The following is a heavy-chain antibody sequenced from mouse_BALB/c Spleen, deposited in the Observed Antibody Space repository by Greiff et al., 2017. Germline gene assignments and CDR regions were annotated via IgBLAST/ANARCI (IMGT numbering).Heavy chain of an antibody. Sequence: DVKLVESGGGLVKPGGSLKLSCAASGFTFSSYAMSWVRQTPEKRLEWVASISSGGSTYYPDSVKGRFTISRDNARNILYLQMSSLRSEDTAMYYCARGLTTVVDYWGQGTTLTVSS. V-gene: IGHV5-6-5*01. D-gene: IGHD1-1*01. CDR2: ISSGGST. CDR3: ARGLTTVVDY. CDR1: GFTFSSYA. J-gene: IGHJ2*01.